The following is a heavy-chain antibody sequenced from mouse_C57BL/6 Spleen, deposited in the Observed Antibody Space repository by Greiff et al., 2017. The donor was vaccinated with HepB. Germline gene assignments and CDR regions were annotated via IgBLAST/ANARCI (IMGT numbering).Heavy chain of an antibody. CDR3: ARRDQGLLGAMDY. D-gene: IGHD2-3*01. CDR1: GYAFSSYW. CDR2: IYPGDGDT. J-gene: IGHJ4*01. Sequence: VQLVESGAELVKPGASVKISCKASGYAFSSYWMNWVKQRPGKGLEWIGQIYPGDGDTNYNGKFKGKATLTADKSSSTAYMQLSSLTSEDSAVYFCARRDQGLLGAMDYWGQGTSVTVSS. V-gene: IGHV1-80*01.